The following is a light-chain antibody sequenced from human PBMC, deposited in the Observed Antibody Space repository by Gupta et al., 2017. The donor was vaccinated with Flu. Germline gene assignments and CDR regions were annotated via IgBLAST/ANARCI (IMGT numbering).Light chain of an antibody. J-gene: IGKJ2*01. V-gene: IGKV1-5*03. CDR2: KAS. CDR1: QSISSW. Sequence: PSTLSASVGDRVTSACRASQSISSWLAWYQQKPGKAPKLLIYKASSLESGVPSRFSCIGSGTEFSLTISSLQPDDFATYYCQQYISYPYTFGQGTKVEIK. CDR3: QQYISYPYT.